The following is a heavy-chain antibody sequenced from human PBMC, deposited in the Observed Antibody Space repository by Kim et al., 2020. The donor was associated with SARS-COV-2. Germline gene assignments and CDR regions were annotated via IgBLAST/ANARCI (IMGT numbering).Heavy chain of an antibody. D-gene: IGHD1-26*01. Sequence: SETLSLTCTVSGGSISSSSYYWGWIRQPPGKGLEWIGSIYYSGSTYYNPSLKSRVTISVDTSKNQFSLKLSSVTAADTAVYYCARDRRGLSGSYLGEAGGYYYYYGMDVWGQGTTVTVSS. V-gene: IGHV4-39*07. J-gene: IGHJ6*02. CDR2: IYYSGST. CDR1: GGSISSSSYY. CDR3: ARDRRGLSGSYLGEAGGYYYYYGMDV.